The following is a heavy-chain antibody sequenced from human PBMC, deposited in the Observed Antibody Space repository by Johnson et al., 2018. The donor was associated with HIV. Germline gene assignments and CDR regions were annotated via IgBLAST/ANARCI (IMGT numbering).Heavy chain of an antibody. CDR3: AKGIAVAGGDAFDI. CDR1: GFTFSSYG. D-gene: IGHD6-19*01. J-gene: IGHJ3*02. V-gene: IGHV3-NL1*01. Sequence: QVQLVESGGGVVQPGRSLRLSCAASGFTFSSYGMHWVRQAPGKGLEWVSVTYSGGGTYYADSVKGRFTISRDNSKNTLYLQMNSLRAEDTALYYCAKGIAVAGGDAFDIWGQGTMVTVYS. CDR2: TYSGGGT.